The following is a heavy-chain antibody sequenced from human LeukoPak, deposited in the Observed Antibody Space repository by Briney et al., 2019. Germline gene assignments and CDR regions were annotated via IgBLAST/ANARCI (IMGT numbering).Heavy chain of an antibody. D-gene: IGHD4-23*01. V-gene: IGHV4-59*08. J-gene: IGHJ2*01. CDR3: ARGEDYGGNFSWYFDP. CDR2: IYYSGST. Sequence: SETLSLTCTVSGGSISSYYWSWIRQPPGKGLEWIGYIYYSGSTYYNPSLKSRVTISVDTSKNQLSLKLSSVTAADTAVYYCARGEDYGGNFSWYFDPSGRSTLVTVSS. CDR1: GGSISSYY.